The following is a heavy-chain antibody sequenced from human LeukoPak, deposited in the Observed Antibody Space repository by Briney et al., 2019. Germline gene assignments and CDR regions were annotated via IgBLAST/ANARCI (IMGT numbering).Heavy chain of an antibody. CDR3: AKQPYQYVSGSPSWLDP. Sequence: GGSLRLSCAASGFTFNDYYMSWIRQAPGKGLEWVSYISGSSGYTEYADSVKGRFTISRDNSKNTLYLQMNTLRAEDTAVYFCAKQPYQYVSGSPSWLDPWGQGTLVTVSS. J-gene: IGHJ5*02. CDR1: GFTFNDYY. V-gene: IGHV3-11*03. D-gene: IGHD3-10*01. CDR2: ISGSSGYT.